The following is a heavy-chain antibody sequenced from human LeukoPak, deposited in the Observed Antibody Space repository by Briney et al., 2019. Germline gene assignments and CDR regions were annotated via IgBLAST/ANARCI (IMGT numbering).Heavy chain of an antibody. CDR2: IYTSGST. CDR3: ARALVVPAATNWFDP. Sequence: SETLSLTCTVSGGSISSGSYYWSWIRQPAGKGLEWIGRIYTSGSTNYNPSLKSRVTISVDTSKNQFSLKLSSVTAADTAVYYCARALVVPAATNWFDPWGQGTLVTVSP. V-gene: IGHV4-61*02. D-gene: IGHD2-2*01. J-gene: IGHJ5*02. CDR1: GGSISSGSYY.